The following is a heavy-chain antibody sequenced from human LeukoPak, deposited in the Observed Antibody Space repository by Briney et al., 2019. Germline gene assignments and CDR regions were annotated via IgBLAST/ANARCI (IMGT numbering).Heavy chain of an antibody. CDR1: GFTFSSSA. CDR2: ISNNGGYT. J-gene: IGHJ4*02. CDR3: ARDRDTAMGL. D-gene: IGHD5-18*01. V-gene: IGHV3-23*01. Sequence: PGGSLRLSCAASGFTFSSSAMSWVRQAPGKGLEWVSAISNNGGYTYYTDSVKGRFTISRDKSKNTLYLQMNSLRAEDTAVYYCARDRDTAMGLWGQGTLVTVSS.